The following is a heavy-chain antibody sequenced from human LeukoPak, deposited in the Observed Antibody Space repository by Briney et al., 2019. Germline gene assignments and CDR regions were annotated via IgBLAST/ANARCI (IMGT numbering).Heavy chain of an antibody. D-gene: IGHD5-18*01. CDR3: AREGQLWRSGDAFDI. Sequence: SETLSLTCTVSGGSISSYHWSWIRQPPGKGLEWIGYIYYSGSTNYNPSLKSRVTISVDTSKNQFSLKLSSVTAADTAVYYCAREGQLWRSGDAFDIWGQGTMVTVSS. CDR2: IYYSGST. J-gene: IGHJ3*02. CDR1: GGSISSYH. V-gene: IGHV4-59*01.